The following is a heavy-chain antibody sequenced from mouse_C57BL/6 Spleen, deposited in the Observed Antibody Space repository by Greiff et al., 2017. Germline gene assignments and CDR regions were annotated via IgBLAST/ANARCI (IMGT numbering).Heavy chain of an antibody. CDR3: ANDAFMDY. CDR1: GFTFSDYG. D-gene: IGHD2-3*01. V-gene: IGHV5-17*01. Sequence: DVKLVESGGGLVKPGGSLKLSCAASGFTFSDYGMHWVRQAPEKGLEWVAYISSGSSTIYYADTVKGRFTISRDNAKNTLFLQMTSLRSEDTAMYYCANDAFMDYWGQGTSVTVSS. J-gene: IGHJ4*01. CDR2: ISSGSSTI.